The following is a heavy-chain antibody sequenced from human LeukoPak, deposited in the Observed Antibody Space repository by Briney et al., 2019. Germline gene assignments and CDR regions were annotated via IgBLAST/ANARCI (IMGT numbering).Heavy chain of an antibody. D-gene: IGHD3-3*01. V-gene: IGHV4-31*03. CDR3: ARVGRFLEWLPGKGFYFDY. Sequence: PSETLSLTCTVSGGSISSGGYYWSWIRQHPGKGLEWIGYIYYSGSTYYNPSLKSRVTISVDTSKNQFSLKLSSVTAADTAVYYCARVGRFLEWLPGKGFYFDYWGQGTLVTVSS. CDR1: GGSISSGGYY. J-gene: IGHJ4*02. CDR2: IYYSGST.